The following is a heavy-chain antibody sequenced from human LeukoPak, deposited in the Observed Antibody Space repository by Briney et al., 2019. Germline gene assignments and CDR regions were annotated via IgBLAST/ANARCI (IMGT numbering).Heavy chain of an antibody. CDR2: ISYIGTT. V-gene: IGHV4-59*11. CDR3: ARDLITVTKGFDI. Sequence: SETLSLSCAVSGDSFSSHYWTWIRHPPGRGLEWIGYISYIGTTNYNPSLKSRVTISIDTSKNQFSLKLSSVTTADTAVYYCARDLITVTKGFDIWGLGTMVSVSS. J-gene: IGHJ3*02. D-gene: IGHD4-17*01. CDR1: GDSFSSHY.